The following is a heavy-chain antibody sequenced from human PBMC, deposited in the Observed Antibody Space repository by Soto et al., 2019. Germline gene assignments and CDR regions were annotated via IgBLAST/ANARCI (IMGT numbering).Heavy chain of an antibody. V-gene: IGHV4-34*01. D-gene: IGHD6-19*01. CDR3: ARHSNQWLEDFDY. CDR2: INHSGST. CDR1: GGSFSGYY. Sequence: SETLSLTCAVYGGSFSGYYWSWIRQPPGKGLEWIGEINHSGSTNYNPSLKSRVTISVDTSKNQFSLKLSSETAADTAVYYCARHSNQWLEDFDYWGQGTLVTVSS. J-gene: IGHJ4*02.